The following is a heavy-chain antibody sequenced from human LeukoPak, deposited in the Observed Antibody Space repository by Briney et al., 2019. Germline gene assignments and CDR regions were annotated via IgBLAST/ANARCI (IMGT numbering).Heavy chain of an antibody. CDR1: GFTFRRYA. J-gene: IGHJ4*03. CDR2: ISYDCSNK. D-gene: IGHD3-9*01. V-gene: IGHV3-30*09. Sequence: GGTLRLSCAVSGFTFRRYAKHWVRHAPGTGLEWVAVISYDCSNKYYADSVKERLAISRENSKNTLYLQMHSLRAERTAVYYCVRGGYYHNWGQGTLVTVSS. CDR3: VRGGYYHN.